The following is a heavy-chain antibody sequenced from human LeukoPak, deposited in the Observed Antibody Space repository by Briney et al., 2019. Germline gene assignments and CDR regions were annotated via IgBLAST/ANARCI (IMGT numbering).Heavy chain of an antibody. D-gene: IGHD6-19*01. CDR1: GFTFSSYA. Sequence: GGSLRLSCAASGFTFSSYAMHWVRQAPGKGLEWVAVISYDGSNKYYADSVKGRFAISRDNSKNTLYLQMNSLRAEDTAVYYCARDTVAGRGGFDYWAREPWSPSPQ. CDR2: ISYDGSNK. CDR3: ARDTVAGRGGFDY. J-gene: IGHJ4*02. V-gene: IGHV3-30*09.